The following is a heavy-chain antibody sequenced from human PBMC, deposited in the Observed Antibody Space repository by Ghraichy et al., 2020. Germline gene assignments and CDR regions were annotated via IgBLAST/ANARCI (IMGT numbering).Heavy chain of an antibody. Sequence: GESLNISCAASGFPFSSYGMSWVRQAPGKGLEWLSVISANSGSSDYADSVKGRFTISRDNSKKTVYLQMNSLKAEDTAVYFCARSRESGYKGKYYFDSWGQGTLVTASS. CDR1: GFPFSSYG. J-gene: IGHJ4*02. CDR3: ARSRESGYKGKYYFDS. D-gene: IGHD3-3*01. V-gene: IGHV3-23*01. CDR2: ISANSGSS.